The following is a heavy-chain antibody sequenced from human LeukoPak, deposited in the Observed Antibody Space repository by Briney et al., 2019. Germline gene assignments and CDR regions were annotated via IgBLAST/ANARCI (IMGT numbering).Heavy chain of an antibody. Sequence: PGGSLRLSCAASGFTFSTYAMSWVRQAPGKGLEWVSAISGSGGTTYYADSVKGRFTISRDNSKNTLYLQMNSLRAEDTAVYYCAKPRFKDSSGSSFDYWGQGTLVTVSS. CDR1: GFTFSTYA. CDR2: ISGSGGTT. D-gene: IGHD6-19*01. CDR3: AKPRFKDSSGSSFDY. V-gene: IGHV3-23*01. J-gene: IGHJ4*02.